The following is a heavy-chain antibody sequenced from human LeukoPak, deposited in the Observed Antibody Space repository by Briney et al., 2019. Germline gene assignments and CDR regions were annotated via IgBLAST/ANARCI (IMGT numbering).Heavy chain of an antibody. V-gene: IGHV4-61*01. Sequence: PSETLSLTCTVSGGSISSSSYYWSWIRQPPGKGLEWIGYIYYSGSTNYNPSLKSRVTISVDTSKNQFSLKLSSVTAADTAVYYCATSIAVAGRVDYWGQGTLVTVSS. CDR1: GGSISSSSYY. CDR2: IYYSGST. J-gene: IGHJ4*02. CDR3: ATSIAVAGRVDY. D-gene: IGHD6-19*01.